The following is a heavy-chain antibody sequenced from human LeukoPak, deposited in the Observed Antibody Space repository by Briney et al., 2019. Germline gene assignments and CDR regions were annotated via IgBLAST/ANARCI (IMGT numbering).Heavy chain of an antibody. J-gene: IGHJ4*02. CDR3: ARGHSSSWYGYNYY. CDR1: GGSFSGYY. Sequence: SETLSLTCAVYGGSFSGYYWSWIRQPPGKGLEWIGEINHSGSTNYDPSLKSRVTISVDTSKNQFSLRLSSVTAADTAVYYCARGHSSSWYGYNYYWGQGTLVTVSS. V-gene: IGHV4-34*01. D-gene: IGHD6-13*01. CDR2: INHSGST.